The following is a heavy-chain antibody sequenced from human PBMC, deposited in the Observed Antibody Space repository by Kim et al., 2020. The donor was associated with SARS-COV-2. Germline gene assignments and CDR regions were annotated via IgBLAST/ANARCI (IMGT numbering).Heavy chain of an antibody. CDR3: ARQATVGCFPFDN. V-gene: IGHV3-23*01. J-gene: IGHJ4*02. CDR2: ISGGGDVT. D-gene: IGHD6-19*01. Sequence: GGSLRLSCVASGFTFSSSPLSWVRQAPGKGPEWVSSISGGGDVTRYPDPVKGRFTISRDNFKNTVFLQLNTLRAEDTAVYYCARQATVGCFPFDNWGRGT. CDR1: GFTFSSSP.